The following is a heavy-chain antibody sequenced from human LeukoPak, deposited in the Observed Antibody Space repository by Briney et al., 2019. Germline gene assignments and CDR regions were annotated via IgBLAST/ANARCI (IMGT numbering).Heavy chain of an antibody. CDR3: ARVGYCSSTSCYVGHD. CDR2: INSDGSST. J-gene: IGHJ4*02. CDR1: GFTFSSYW. Sequence: PGGSLRLSCAASGFTFSSYWMHWVRQAPGKGLVWVSCINSDGSSTSYADSVKGRFTISRDNAKNTLYLQMNSLRAEDTAVYYCARVGYCSSTSCYVGHDWGQGTLVTVPS. D-gene: IGHD2-2*01. V-gene: IGHV3-74*01.